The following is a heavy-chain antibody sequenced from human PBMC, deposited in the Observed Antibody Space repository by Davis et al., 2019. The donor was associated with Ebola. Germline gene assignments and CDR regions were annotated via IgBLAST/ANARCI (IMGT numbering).Heavy chain of an antibody. CDR1: GYTLTELS. Sequence: ASVKVSCKVSGYTLTELSMHWVRQTPGKGLEWMGGFDPEDGETVYAQKFQGRVTMTEDTSTDTAYMKLTSLKYEDTAVYYCAIGGRAGGFDYWGQGTLVTVSS. V-gene: IGHV1-24*01. J-gene: IGHJ4*02. CDR3: AIGGRAGGFDY. CDR2: FDPEDGET.